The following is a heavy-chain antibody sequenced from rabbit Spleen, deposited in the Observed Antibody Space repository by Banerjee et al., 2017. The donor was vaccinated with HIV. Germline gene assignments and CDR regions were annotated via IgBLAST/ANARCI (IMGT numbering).Heavy chain of an antibody. CDR2: IGTGDGT. D-gene: IGHD8-1*01. CDR1: GFIFSDKYW. V-gene: IGHV1S45*01. J-gene: IGHJ4*01. CDR3: ARDEYAGTIYTSFNL. Sequence: LEESGGGLVQPGGSLKLSCKASGFIFSDKYWIYWVRQAPGKGLEWIGCIGTGDGTYYASWAKGRFIISRTSSTTVTLQMTSLTAADTATYFCARDEYAGTIYTSFNLWGPGTLVTVS.